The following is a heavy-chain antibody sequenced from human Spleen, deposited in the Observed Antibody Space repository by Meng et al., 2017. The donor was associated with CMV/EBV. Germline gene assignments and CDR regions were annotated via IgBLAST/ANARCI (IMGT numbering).Heavy chain of an antibody. V-gene: IGHV1-2*02. Sequence: ASVKVSCKASGYAFTAYYMHWVRQAPGQGLEWMGWINPNSGGTNYAQKFQGRVTMTRDTSISTAYMELSRLRSDDTAVYYCARDTRLEAYYDFDYWGQGTLVTVSS. D-gene: IGHD3-3*01. CDR2: INPNSGGT. J-gene: IGHJ4*02. CDR3: ARDTRLEAYYDFDY. CDR1: GYAFTAYY.